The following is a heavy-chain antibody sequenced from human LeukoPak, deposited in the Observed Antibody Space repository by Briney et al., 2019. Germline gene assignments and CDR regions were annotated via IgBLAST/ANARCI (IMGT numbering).Heavy chain of an antibody. CDR3: ASQRRVGAKSTHYYFDY. CDR1: GGSFSGYY. CDR2: INHSGST. V-gene: IGHV4-34*01. Sequence: PSETLSLTCAVYGGSFSGYYWSWIRQPPGKGLEWIGEINHSGSTNYNPSLKSRVTISVDTSKNQFSLKLSSVTAADTAVYYCASQRRVGAKSTHYYFDYWGQGTLVTVSS. J-gene: IGHJ4*02. D-gene: IGHD1-26*01.